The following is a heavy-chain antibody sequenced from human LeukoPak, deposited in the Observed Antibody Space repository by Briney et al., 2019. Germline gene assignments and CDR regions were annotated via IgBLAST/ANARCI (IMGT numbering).Heavy chain of an antibody. CDR2: ISGSSGTT. V-gene: IGHV3-23*01. CDR3: ARGGRYAYFLDY. CDR1: GFRFSNYA. J-gene: IGHJ4*02. D-gene: IGHD3-16*01. Sequence: PGGSLRLSCAASGFRFSNYAMSWVRQAPGKGLEWVSGISGSSGTTYYADSVKGRFAVSRDNSKNTLYVQMNSLRDEDTAVYYCARGGRYAYFLDYWGQGTLVTVSS.